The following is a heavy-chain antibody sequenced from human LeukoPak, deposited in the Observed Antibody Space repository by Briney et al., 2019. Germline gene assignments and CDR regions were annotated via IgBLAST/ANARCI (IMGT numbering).Heavy chain of an antibody. CDR3: ARDRVAGAAAGPAAYYYYGMDV. Sequence: PSETLSLTCTVSGGSISSYYLSWIRQPPGKGLEWVGYIYYSGSTNYNPSLQSRVTISVDTSKNQFSLKLSSVTAADTAVYYCARDRVAGAAAGPAAYYYYGMDVWGQGTTVTVSS. V-gene: IGHV4-59*01. CDR1: GGSISSYY. D-gene: IGHD6-13*01. J-gene: IGHJ6*02. CDR2: IYYSGST.